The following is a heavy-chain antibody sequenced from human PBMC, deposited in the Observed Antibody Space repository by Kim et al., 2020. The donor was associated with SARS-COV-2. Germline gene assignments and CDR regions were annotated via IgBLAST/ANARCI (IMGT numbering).Heavy chain of an antibody. CDR3: ARDGECSGGSCYRLFDY. Sequence: GGSLRFSCAASGFTFSSYSMNWVRQAPGKGLEWVSYISSSSSTIYYADSVKGRFTISRDNAKNSLYLQMNSLRDEDTAVYYCARDGECSGGSCYRLFDYWGQGTLVTVSS. CDR2: ISSSSSTI. V-gene: IGHV3-48*02. CDR1: GFTFSSYS. D-gene: IGHD2-15*01. J-gene: IGHJ4*02.